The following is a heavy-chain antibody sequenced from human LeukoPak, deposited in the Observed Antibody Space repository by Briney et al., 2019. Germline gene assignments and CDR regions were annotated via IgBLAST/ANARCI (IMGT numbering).Heavy chain of an antibody. D-gene: IGHD5-12*01. Sequence: SETLSLTCTVSGGSISSSSYYWGWLRQPPGRGLEWVGSIYYSGSTYYNPSLKSRVTISVNTSKNQFSLKLSSVTAADTAVYYCAGQYTGYDAFDYWGQGTLVTVSS. V-gene: IGHV4-39*01. CDR3: AGQYTGYDAFDY. J-gene: IGHJ4*02. CDR1: GGSISSSSYY. CDR2: IYYSGST.